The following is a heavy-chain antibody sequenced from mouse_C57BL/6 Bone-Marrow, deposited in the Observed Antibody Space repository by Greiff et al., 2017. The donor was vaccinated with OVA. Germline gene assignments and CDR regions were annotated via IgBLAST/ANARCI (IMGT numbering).Heavy chain of an antibody. CDR1: GYTFTSYW. Sequence: QVQLKQPGAELVKPGASVKLSCTASGYTFTSYWMHWVKQRPGRGLEWIGRIDPNSGGTKYHEKFKSKATLTVDKPSSTAYMQISSLTSEDSAVYYCARSGVTTRDYAMDYWGQGTSVTVSS. J-gene: IGHJ4*01. V-gene: IGHV1-72*01. CDR3: ARSGVTTRDYAMDY. D-gene: IGHD2-2*01. CDR2: IDPNSGGT.